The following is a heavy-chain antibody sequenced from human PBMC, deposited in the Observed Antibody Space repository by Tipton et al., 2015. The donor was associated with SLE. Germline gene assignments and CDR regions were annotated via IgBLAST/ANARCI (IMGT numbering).Heavy chain of an antibody. CDR2: IYYSGST. Sequence: LRLSCTVSGGSISSSSYYWGWIRQPPGKGLEWIGSIYYSGSTYYNPSLKSRVTISVDTSKNQFSLKLSSVTAADTAVYYCARGGNYDFFRSPHAYFDYWGQGTLVTVSS. V-gene: IGHV4-39*07. D-gene: IGHD3-3*01. CDR3: ARGGNYDFFRSPHAYFDY. J-gene: IGHJ4*02. CDR1: GGSISSSSYY.